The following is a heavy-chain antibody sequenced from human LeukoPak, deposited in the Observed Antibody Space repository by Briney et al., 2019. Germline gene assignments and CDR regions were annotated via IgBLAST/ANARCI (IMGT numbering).Heavy chain of an antibody. V-gene: IGHV1-2*02. J-gene: IGHJ6*02. Sequence: EASVKVSCKASGYTFTGQYLYWARQTPGQGLEWMGWINPKTGDTDSAQNFQGRVTMTRDTSITTVYMELSSLTSDDTAVYYCARGYYGMDVWGQGTTVTVSS. CDR3: ARGYYGMDV. CDR1: GYTFTGQY. CDR2: INPKTGDT.